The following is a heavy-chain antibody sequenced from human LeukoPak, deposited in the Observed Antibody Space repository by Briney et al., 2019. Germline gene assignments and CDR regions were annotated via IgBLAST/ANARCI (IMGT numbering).Heavy chain of an antibody. J-gene: IGHJ4*02. Sequence: GGSLRLSCAASGFTFSDYAMSWVRQAPGKGLEWVSSISGSGNTTYYADSVKGRFTIPRDKSKSTLFLQMNTLRVEDTAVYYXXXXXGSSWYFRYWGQGTLVTVSS. CDR3: XXXXGSSWYFRY. D-gene: IGHD6-13*01. CDR1: GFTFSDYA. CDR2: ISGSGNTT. V-gene: IGHV3-23*01.